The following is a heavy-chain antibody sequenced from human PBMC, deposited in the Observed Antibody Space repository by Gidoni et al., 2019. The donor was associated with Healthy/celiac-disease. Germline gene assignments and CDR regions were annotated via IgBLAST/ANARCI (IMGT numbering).Heavy chain of an antibody. Sequence: EVQLVQSGAEVKKPGESLKISCKGSGYSFTSYWIGWVRQMPGKGLEWMGIIYPGDSDTRYSPSFQGQVTISADKSISTAYLQWSSLKASDTAMYYCARAPSTIFGDEYYFDYWGQGTLVTVSS. CDR2: IYPGDSDT. CDR1: GYSFTSYW. V-gene: IGHV5-51*01. CDR3: ARAPSTIFGDEYYFDY. J-gene: IGHJ4*02. D-gene: IGHD3-3*01.